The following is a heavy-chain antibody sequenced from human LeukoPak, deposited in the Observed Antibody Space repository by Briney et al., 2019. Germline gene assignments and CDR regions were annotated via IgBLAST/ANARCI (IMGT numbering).Heavy chain of an antibody. CDR2: ISSSSSYI. D-gene: IGHD1-14*01. J-gene: IGHJ4*02. Sequence: GGSLRLSCAASGFTFSSYSMNWVRQAPGKGLEWVSSISSSSSYIYYADSVKGRFTISRDNAKNSLYLQMNSLRAEDTAVYYCARDGVAGGYFDYWGQGNLVTVSS. CDR1: GFTFSSYS. CDR3: ARDGVAGGYFDY. V-gene: IGHV3-21*01.